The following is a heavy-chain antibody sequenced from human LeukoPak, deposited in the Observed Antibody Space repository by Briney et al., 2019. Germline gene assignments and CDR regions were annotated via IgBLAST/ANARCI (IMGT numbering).Heavy chain of an antibody. D-gene: IGHD3-10*01. CDR2: IKQDGSEK. J-gene: IGHJ4*02. CDR1: GFTFSSYW. CDR3: ARDRHESYYYGSGNYFDY. V-gene: IGHV3-7*01. Sequence: GGSLRLSCAASGFTFSSYWMSWVRQVPGKGLEWVANIKQDGSEKYYVDSVKGRFTISRDNAKNSLYLQMNSLRAEDTAVYYCARDRHESYYYGSGNYFDYWGQGTLVTVSS.